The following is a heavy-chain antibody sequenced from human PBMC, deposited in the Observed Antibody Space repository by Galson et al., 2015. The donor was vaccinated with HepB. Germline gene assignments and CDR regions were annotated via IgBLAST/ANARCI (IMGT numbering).Heavy chain of an antibody. D-gene: IGHD3-10*01. CDR1: GFTFSSDS. Sequence: SLRLSCAASGFTFSSDSMTWVRQAPGQGLEWVSYINSNSRYIYYTDSMKGRFTISRDNAKNSLYLQMNSLRVEDTAVYYCARAPRGSGSFAHYWGQGTLVTVSS. CDR2: INSNSRYI. J-gene: IGHJ4*02. V-gene: IGHV3-21*01. CDR3: ARAPRGSGSFAHY.